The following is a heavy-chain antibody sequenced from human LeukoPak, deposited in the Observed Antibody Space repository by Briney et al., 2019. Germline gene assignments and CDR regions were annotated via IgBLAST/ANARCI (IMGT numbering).Heavy chain of an antibody. J-gene: IGHJ3*02. CDR2: ISSSSSYI. CDR1: GFTFSSYS. Sequence: GGSLRLSCAASGFTFSSYSMNWVRQAPGKGLEWVSSISSSSSYIYYADSVKGRLTISRDNAKNSLYLQMNSLRAEDTAVYYCARAERYGDYGAFDIWGQGTMVTVSS. CDR3: ARAERYGDYGAFDI. V-gene: IGHV3-21*01. D-gene: IGHD4-17*01.